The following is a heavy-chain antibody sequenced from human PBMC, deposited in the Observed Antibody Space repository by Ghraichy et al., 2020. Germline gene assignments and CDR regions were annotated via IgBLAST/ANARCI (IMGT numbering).Heavy chain of an antibody. CDR3: AKAAIIRELRRASWFDH. CDR2: IAYDGSQQ. CDR1: GFTFSSYA. V-gene: IGHV3-30*18. D-gene: IGHD1-7*01. J-gene: IGHJ5*02. Sequence: GGSLRLSCAASGFTFSSYAMHWVRQAPGKGLEWVAVIAYDGSQQYSADSVKGRFTISRDRSKNTLDLQMDRLRVEETAVYYCAKAAIIRELRRASWFDHWGQGTLVTVSS.